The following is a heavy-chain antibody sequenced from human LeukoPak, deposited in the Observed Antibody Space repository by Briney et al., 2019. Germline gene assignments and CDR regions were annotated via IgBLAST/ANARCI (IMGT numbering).Heavy chain of an antibody. CDR1: GFTFSSYG. D-gene: IGHD3-3*01. V-gene: IGHV3-33*01. Sequence: GGSLRLSCAASGFTFSSYGMHWVRQAPGKGLEWVAVIWYDGSNKYYADSVKGRFTISRDNSKNTLYLQMNSLRAEDTAVYYCGRDRRGGYYDFWKYFDYGGRGTLFTVSS. CDR2: IWYDGSNK. J-gene: IGHJ4*02. CDR3: GRDRRGGYYDFWKYFDY.